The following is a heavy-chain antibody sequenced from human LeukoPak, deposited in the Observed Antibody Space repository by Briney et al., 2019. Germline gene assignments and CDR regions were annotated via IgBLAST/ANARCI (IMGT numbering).Heavy chain of an antibody. Sequence: ASVKVSCKASGYTFTGYYMHWVRQAPGQGLGWMGWINPNSGGTNYAQKFQGRVTMTRDTSISTAYMELSRLRSDDTAVYYCARGNGDYRPFDYWGQGTLVTVSS. CDR1: GYTFTGYY. CDR2: INPNSGGT. D-gene: IGHD4-17*01. V-gene: IGHV1-2*02. CDR3: ARGNGDYRPFDY. J-gene: IGHJ4*02.